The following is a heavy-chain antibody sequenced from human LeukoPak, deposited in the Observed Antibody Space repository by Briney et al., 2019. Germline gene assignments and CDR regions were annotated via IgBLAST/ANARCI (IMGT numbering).Heavy chain of an antibody. J-gene: IGHJ4*02. CDR2: IYYSGST. V-gene: IGHV4-59*01. Sequence: PSETLSLTCTVSGGSISSYYWSWIRQPPGKGLEWIGYIYYSGSTNYNPSLKSRVTISVDTSKNQFSLKLSPVTAADTAVDYCARDRLWSVLDYWGQGTLITVSS. CDR3: ARDRLWSVLDY. D-gene: IGHD3-3*01. CDR1: GGSISSYY.